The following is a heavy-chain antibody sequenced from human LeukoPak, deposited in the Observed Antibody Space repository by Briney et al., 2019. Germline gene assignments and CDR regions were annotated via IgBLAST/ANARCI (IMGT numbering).Heavy chain of an antibody. CDR3: ARALGDSSGYYYGAAFDI. J-gene: IGHJ3*02. CDR1: GDSVSSNSAA. D-gene: IGHD3-22*01. Sequence: SQTLSLTCAISGDSVSSNSAAWSWIRQSPSRGLEWLGRTYYRSKWYNDYAVSVKSRITVNPDTSKNQFSLQLNSVTPEDTAVYYCARALGDSSGYYYGAAFDIWGQGTMVTVSS. CDR2: TYYRSKWYN. V-gene: IGHV6-1*01.